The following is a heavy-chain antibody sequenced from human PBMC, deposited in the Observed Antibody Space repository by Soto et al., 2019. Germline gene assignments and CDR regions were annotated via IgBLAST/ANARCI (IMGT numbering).Heavy chain of an antibody. CDR2: INAGNGNT. D-gene: IGHD6-19*01. J-gene: IGHJ4*02. V-gene: IGHV1-3*01. CDR1: GYTFTSYA. CDR3: ARATRGSSGWYYFDY. Sequence: SVKVSCKASGYTFTSYAMHWVRQAPGQRLEWMGWINAGNGNTKYSQKFQGRVTITRDTSASTAYMELSSLRSEDTAVYYCARATRGSSGWYYFDYWGQGTLVTVSS.